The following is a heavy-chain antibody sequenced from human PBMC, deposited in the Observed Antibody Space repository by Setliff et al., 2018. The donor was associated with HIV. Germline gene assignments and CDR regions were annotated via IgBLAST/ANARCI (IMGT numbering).Heavy chain of an antibody. J-gene: IGHJ4*02. CDR1: GYTFTSYS. V-gene: IGHV1-46*01. D-gene: IGHD2-2*01. Sequence: ASVKVSCKASGYTFTSYSMHWVRQAPGQGREWMGMINPGGGSTSYAQKFQGRVTLTRDTSTSTVYMEMSSLRSEDTAVYYCARVYCSTRSCVDEWYFDYWGQGTLVTVSS. CDR2: INPGGGST. CDR3: ARVYCSTRSCVDEWYFDY.